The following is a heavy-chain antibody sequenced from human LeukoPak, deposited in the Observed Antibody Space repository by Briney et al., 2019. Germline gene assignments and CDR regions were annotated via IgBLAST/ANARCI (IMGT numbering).Heavy chain of an antibody. CDR1: GGPFSGYY. CDR2: INHSGST. V-gene: IGHV4-34*01. J-gene: IGHJ5*02. CDR3: ARGRRTKVYYYGSGSYMSVNWFDP. D-gene: IGHD3-10*01. Sequence: SETLSLTCAVYGGPFSGYYWSWIRQPPGKGLEWIGEINHSGSTNYNPSLKSRVTISVDTSKNQFSLKLSSVTAADTAVYYCARGRRTKVYYYGSGSYMSVNWFDPWGQGTLVTVSS.